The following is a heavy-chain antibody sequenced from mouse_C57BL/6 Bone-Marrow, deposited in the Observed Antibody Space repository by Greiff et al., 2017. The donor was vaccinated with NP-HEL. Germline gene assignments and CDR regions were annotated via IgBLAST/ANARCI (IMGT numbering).Heavy chain of an antibody. J-gene: IGHJ3*01. Sequence: QVQLQQPGAELVRPGSSVKLSCKASGYTFTSYWMDWVKQRPGQGLEWIGNIYPSDSETHYNQKFTDKATLTVDKSSSTAYMQLSSLTSEDSAVYYCARWNDYTWFAYWGQGTLVTVSA. D-gene: IGHD2-4*01. CDR1: GYTFTSYW. CDR2: IYPSDSET. V-gene: IGHV1-61*01. CDR3: ARWNDYTWFAY.